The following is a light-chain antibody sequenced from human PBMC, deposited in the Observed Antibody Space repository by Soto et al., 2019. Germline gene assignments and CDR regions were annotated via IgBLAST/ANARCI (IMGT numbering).Light chain of an antibody. J-gene: IGKJ1*01. Sequence: EIVLTQSPGTLSLSPGERATLSCRSSHSVSSNYLAWYQQKPGQAPRLLLYDVSSRATGIPDRFSGSGSGTDFTLTISRLEPGDLAVYYCQQYGISPTFGQGTKVEIK. CDR3: QQYGISPT. CDR2: DVS. CDR1: HSVSSNY. V-gene: IGKV3-20*01.